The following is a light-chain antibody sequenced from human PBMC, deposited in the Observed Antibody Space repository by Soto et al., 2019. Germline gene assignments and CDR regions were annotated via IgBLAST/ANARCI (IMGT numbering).Light chain of an antibody. CDR1: SSNIGAGYD. Sequence: QSVLTQPPSVSGAPGQRVTISCTGSSSNIGAGYDVHWYQQLPGTAPKLLIYGNSNRPSGVPDRFSGSKSGTSASLAITGLQATDEADYYCQSYDSSLSGSVVFGRGTQLTVL. V-gene: IGLV1-40*01. J-gene: IGLJ2*01. CDR2: GNS. CDR3: QSYDSSLSGSVV.